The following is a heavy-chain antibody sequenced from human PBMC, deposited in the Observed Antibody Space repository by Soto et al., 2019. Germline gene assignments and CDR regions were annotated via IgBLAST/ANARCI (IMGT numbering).Heavy chain of an antibody. CDR3: AKDPLIAVAG. Sequence: HPGGSLRLSCAASGFTFSSYAMSWVRQAPGKGLEWVSAISGSGGSTYYTDSVKGRFTISRDNSKNALYLQMNSLRAEDTAVYYCAKDPLIAVAGWGQGTLVTVSS. CDR1: GFTFSSYA. J-gene: IGHJ4*02. CDR2: ISGSGGST. D-gene: IGHD6-19*01. V-gene: IGHV3-23*01.